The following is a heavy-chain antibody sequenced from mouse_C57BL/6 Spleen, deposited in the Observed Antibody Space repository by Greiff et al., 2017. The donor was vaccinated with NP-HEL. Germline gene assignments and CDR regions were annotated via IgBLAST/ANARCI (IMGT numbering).Heavy chain of an antibody. CDR1: GYTFTDYY. V-gene: IGHV1-26*01. J-gene: IGHJ1*03. D-gene: IGHD1-1*01. Sequence: VQLQQSGPELVKPGASVKISCKASGYTFTDYYMNWVKQSHGKSLEWIGDINPNNGGTSYNQKFKGKATLTVDKSSSTAYMELRSLTSEDSAVYYCARSYYYGGYFDVWGTGTTVTVSS. CDR2: INPNNGGT. CDR3: ARSYYYGGYFDV.